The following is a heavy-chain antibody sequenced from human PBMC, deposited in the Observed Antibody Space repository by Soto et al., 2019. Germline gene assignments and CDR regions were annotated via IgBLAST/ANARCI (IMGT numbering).Heavy chain of an antibody. CDR3: AKDSHYYGSGSPHSYSMDV. D-gene: IGHD3-10*01. Sequence: PGGSLRLSCAASRFTFSSYGMHWVRQAPGKGLEWVAVTSYDGSNQYYADSVKGRFTISRDNSEKTLYLQMNSMRADDTAVYYCAKDSHYYGSGSPHSYSMDVWGQGTTVTVSS. J-gene: IGHJ6*02. CDR2: TSYDGSNQ. V-gene: IGHV3-30*18. CDR1: RFTFSSYG.